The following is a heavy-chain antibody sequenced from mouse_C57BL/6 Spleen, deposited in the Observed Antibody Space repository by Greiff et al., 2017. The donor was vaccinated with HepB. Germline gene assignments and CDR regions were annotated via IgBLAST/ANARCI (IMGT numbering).Heavy chain of an antibody. Sequence: EVMLVESEGGLVQPGSSMKLSCTASGFTFSDYYMAWVRQVPEKGLEWVANINYDGSSTYYLDSLKSRFIISRDNAKNILYLQMSSLKSEDTATYYCARDGGLYAMDYWGQGTSVTVSS. CDR3: ARDGGLYAMDY. V-gene: IGHV5-16*01. J-gene: IGHJ4*01. CDR2: INYDGSST. CDR1: GFTFSDYY.